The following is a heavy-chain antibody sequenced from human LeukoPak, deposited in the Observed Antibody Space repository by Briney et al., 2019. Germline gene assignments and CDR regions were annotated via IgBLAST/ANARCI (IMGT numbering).Heavy chain of an antibody. V-gene: IGHV3-64*01. Sequence: GGSLRLSCAASGFTFTSYNIHWVRQAPGKGLEYVSAISHNGGSTNYANSVKDRFTISRDNSKNTVYLQMGSLRDEDMAVYYCARDGSGSYYDYRGRGTLVTVSS. CDR1: GFTFTSYN. CDR3: ARDGSGSYYDY. CDR2: ISHNGGST. D-gene: IGHD1-26*01. J-gene: IGHJ4*02.